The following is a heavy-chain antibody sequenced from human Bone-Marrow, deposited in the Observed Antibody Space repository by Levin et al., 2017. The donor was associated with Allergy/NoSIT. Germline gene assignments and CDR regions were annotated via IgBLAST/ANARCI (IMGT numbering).Heavy chain of an antibody. J-gene: IGHJ4*02. CDR2: FYYSGAT. CDR1: GGSISSYY. CDR3: ASSRPAIHPQDY. Sequence: PSETLSLTCTVSGGSISSYYWTWIRQPPGKGLEWIGIFYYSGATNYNPSLKSRVTISVDTSKNQLSLRVTSVTAADTAVYFCASSRPAIHPQDYWGQGTLVTVSS. D-gene: IGHD2-21*01. V-gene: IGHV4-59*08.